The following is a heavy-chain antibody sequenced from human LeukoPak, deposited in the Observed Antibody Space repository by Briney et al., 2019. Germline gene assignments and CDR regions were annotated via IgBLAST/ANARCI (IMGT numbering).Heavy chain of an antibody. CDR2: ISSSSSYI. D-gene: IGHD1-14*01. V-gene: IGHV3-21*01. CDR3: ARDIISPYYYYGMDV. CDR1: GFTFSSYS. J-gene: IGHJ6*02. Sequence: GGSLRLSCAASGFTFSSYSMNWVRQAPGKGLEWVSSISSSSSYIYYADSVKGRFTISRDNAKSSLYLQMNSLRAEDTAVYYCARDIISPYYYYGMDVWGQGTTVTVSS.